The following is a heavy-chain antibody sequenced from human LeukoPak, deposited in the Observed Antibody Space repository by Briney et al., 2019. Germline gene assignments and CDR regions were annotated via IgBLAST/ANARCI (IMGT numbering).Heavy chain of an antibody. J-gene: IGHJ4*02. CDR2: INLKGRT. CDR3: ARGPWFGDG. D-gene: IGHD3-10*01. CDR1: GGSFSGYY. V-gene: IGHV4-34*01. Sequence: PSETLSLTCAVYGGSFSGYYWSWIRQRPGKGLERSGEINLKGRTNYTPALKRRVTISVDTSKNQFALKLSSVTAADTAVYYCARGPWFGDGWGQGTLVTVSS.